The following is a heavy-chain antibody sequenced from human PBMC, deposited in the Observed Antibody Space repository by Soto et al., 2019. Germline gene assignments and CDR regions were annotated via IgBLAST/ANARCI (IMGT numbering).Heavy chain of an antibody. CDR1: GGTFSSYA. CDR3: ARDFPNYANGYYD. V-gene: IGHV1-69*01. D-gene: IGHD4-17*01. CDR2: IIPIFGTA. Sequence: QVQLVQSGAEVKKPGSSVKVSCKASGGTFSSYAISWVRQAPGQGLEWMGGIIPIFGTANYAPKFQGRVTITADESTSTAYMELSSLRSEDPAVYDCARDFPNYANGYYDWGQGTLVTVSS. J-gene: IGHJ4*02.